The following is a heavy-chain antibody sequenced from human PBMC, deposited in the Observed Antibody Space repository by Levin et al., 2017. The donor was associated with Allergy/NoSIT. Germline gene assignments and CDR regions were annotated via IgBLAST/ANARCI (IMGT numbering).Heavy chain of an antibody. CDR3: AAGGHCSGGSCYYFDY. CDR2: FDPEDGET. CDR1: GYTLTELS. D-gene: IGHD2-15*01. J-gene: IGHJ4*02. Sequence: GESLKISCKVSGYTLTELSMHWVRQAPGKGLEWMGGFDPEDGETIYAQKFQGRVTMTEDTSTDTAYMELSSLRSEDTAVYYCAAGGHCSGGSCYYFDYWGQGTLVTVSS. V-gene: IGHV1-24*01.